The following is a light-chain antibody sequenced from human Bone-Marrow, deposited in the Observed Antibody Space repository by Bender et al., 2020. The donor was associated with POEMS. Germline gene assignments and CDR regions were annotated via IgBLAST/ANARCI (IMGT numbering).Light chain of an antibody. CDR2: EGN. Sequence: QSALTQPRSVSGSPGQSITISCTGTNSDIGSSDLVSWYQHHPGQAPKVIIYEGNKRPSGVSTRFSGSRSGNTASLTISGLQAEDEADYHCCSYAGSSTLVFGGGTRLTVL. CDR3: CSYAGSSTLV. CDR1: NSDIGSSDL. J-gene: IGLJ2*01. V-gene: IGLV2-23*01.